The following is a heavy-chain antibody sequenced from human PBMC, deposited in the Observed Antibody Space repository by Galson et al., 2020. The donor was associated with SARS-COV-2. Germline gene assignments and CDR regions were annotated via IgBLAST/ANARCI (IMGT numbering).Heavy chain of an antibody. V-gene: IGHV2-70*01. Sequence: SGPTLVKPTQPLTLTCTFSGFSLSTSGMCVRWIRQPPGKALEWLALIDWDDDKSYRTSLQTRPTIPKDTSKNQGVLTMTNMDPLDTATYYCARIPVHSYGVDYYYYCMDVWGQGTTVTVSS. J-gene: IGHJ6*02. CDR3: ARIPVHSYGVDYYYYCMDV. CDR1: GFSLSTSGMC. CDR2: IDWDDDK. D-gene: IGHD5-18*01.